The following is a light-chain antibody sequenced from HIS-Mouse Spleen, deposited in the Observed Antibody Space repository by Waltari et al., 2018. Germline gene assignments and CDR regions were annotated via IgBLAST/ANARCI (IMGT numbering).Light chain of an antibody. CDR1: QSVSSN. CDR3: QQYNNWPPLT. Sequence: EIVMTQSPATLSVSPGERATLSCRASQSVSSNLAWYQQKPGQAPRLRIYGASTRATCIPARFSGSGSGTEFTLTISSMQSEDFAVYYCQQYNNWPPLTFGPGTKVDIK. V-gene: IGKV3-15*01. J-gene: IGKJ3*01. CDR2: GAS.